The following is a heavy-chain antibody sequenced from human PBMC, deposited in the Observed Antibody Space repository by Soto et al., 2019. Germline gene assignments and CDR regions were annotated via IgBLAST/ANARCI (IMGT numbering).Heavy chain of an antibody. D-gene: IGHD1-26*01. V-gene: IGHV3-23*01. CDR3: TKDQERGSYDRGVDS. CDR1: GFPFSSHS. CDR2: ISGSGYSK. Sequence: PVGSLRLSCAASGFPFSSHSMNWVRQARGKGLEWVATISGSGYSKFYIDSVRGRFTISRDNSKNTAYLQMNSLRAEDSALYYCTKDQERGSYDRGVDSWGRGTLVTVSS. J-gene: IGHJ4*02.